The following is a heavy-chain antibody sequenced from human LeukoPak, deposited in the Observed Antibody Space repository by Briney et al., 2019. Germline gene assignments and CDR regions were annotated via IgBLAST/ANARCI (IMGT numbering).Heavy chain of an antibody. Sequence: GGSLRLSCAASGFTVSSNYMSWVRQAPGKGLEWVSLIYTGGGTYYADSVKGRFTISRDNSKNTLYLQMNSLRAEDTAVYYCAKPPSTRDYWGQGTLVTVSS. V-gene: IGHV3-53*01. J-gene: IGHJ4*02. CDR2: IYTGGGT. CDR1: GFTVSSNY. CDR3: AKPPSTRDY. D-gene: IGHD2/OR15-2a*01.